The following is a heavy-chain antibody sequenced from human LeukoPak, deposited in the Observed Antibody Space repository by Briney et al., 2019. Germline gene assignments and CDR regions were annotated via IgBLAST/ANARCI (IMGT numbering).Heavy chain of an antibody. CDR3: ARAVGHCSTTSCYAWLDP. Sequence: GGSLRLSCAASGFTCSSYSMSWVRQAPGKGLELVSSINFGSTYIYYADSEQGQFTIYRDNAKNSLYLQLNSLRAEDTAVYCCARAVGHCSTTSCYAWLDPWGQGTLVTVSS. CDR2: INFGSTYI. V-gene: IGHV3-21*01. J-gene: IGHJ5*02. D-gene: IGHD2-2*01. CDR1: GFTCSSYS.